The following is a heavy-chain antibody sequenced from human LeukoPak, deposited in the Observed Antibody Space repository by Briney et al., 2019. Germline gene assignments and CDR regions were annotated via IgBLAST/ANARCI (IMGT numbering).Heavy chain of an antibody. CDR1: GYXFTGYY. D-gene: IGHD3-22*01. V-gene: IGHV1-46*01. CDR3: ARDQRYYDSSGHLDY. Sequence: ASVKVSCRASGYXFTGYYIHWVRQAPGQGLEWMGIINPSVGRTSYAQKFQGRVTMTRDTSTSTVYMELSSLRSEDTAVYSCARDQRYYDSSGHLDYWGQGTLVTVSS. CDR2: INPSVGRT. J-gene: IGHJ4*02.